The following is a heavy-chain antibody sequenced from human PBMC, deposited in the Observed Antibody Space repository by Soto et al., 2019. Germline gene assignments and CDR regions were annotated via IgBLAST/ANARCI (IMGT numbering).Heavy chain of an antibody. CDR2: IYYSGST. CDR1: GGSISSSSYY. CDR3: ARPAFYCSSTSCSPADYYGMDV. D-gene: IGHD2-2*01. J-gene: IGHJ6*02. Sequence: QLQLQESGPGLVKPSETLSLTCTVSGGSISSSSYYWGWIRQPPGKGLEWIGSIYYSGSTYYNPSLKSRVTISVDTSKNQFSLKLSSVTAADTAVYYCARPAFYCSSTSCSPADYYGMDVWGQGTTVTVSS. V-gene: IGHV4-39*01.